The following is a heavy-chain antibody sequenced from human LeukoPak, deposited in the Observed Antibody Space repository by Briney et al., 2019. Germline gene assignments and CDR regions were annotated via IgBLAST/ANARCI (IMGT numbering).Heavy chain of an antibody. D-gene: IGHD2-21*01. J-gene: IGHJ4*02. CDR2: IYENGGTT. CDR1: GFTFRSHA. V-gene: IGHV3-23*01. CDR3: AKDFRIGYSAHFDY. Sequence: GGSLRLSCVGSGFTFRSHAMSWVRQAPEKGLEFVSGIYENGGTTYYADSVKGRFSISRDNSKSTLYLQMDSLRGEDTAVYYCAKDFRIGYSAHFDYWGQGALVTVSS.